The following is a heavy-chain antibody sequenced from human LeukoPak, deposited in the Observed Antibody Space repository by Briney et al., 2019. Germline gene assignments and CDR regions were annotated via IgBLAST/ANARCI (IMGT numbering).Heavy chain of an antibody. Sequence: GGSLRLSCAASVFTFDDHVMSWARQPPGKGLECVSGINWNGGSTGYADSVKGRFTISRDTAKNSLYLQMNSLRAEDTALYYCARDSSGWSPSDYWGQGTLVTVSS. V-gene: IGHV3-20*04. J-gene: IGHJ4*02. CDR3: ARDSSGWSPSDY. CDR2: INWNGGST. D-gene: IGHD6-19*01. CDR1: VFTFDDHV.